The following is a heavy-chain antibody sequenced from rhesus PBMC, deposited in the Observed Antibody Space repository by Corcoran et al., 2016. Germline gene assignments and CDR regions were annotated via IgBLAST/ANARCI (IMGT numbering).Heavy chain of an antibody. CDR2: IYGSGEGP. Sequence: QVQLQESGPGLVTPSETLSLTCAVSGGSISDDYYWSWIRQPPGKGLEWIGYIYGSGEGPNYNPSLKNRVTMSIDQSKNRFSLRLGSVTAADTAVYYCARGNQLVGDGLDSWGQGVVVTVSS. CDR3: ARGNQLVGDGLDS. CDR1: GGSISDDYY. V-gene: IGHV4-106*01. J-gene: IGHJ6*01. D-gene: IGHD6-13*01.